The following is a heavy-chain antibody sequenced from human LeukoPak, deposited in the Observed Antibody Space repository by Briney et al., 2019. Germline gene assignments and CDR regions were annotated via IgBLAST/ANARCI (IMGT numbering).Heavy chain of an antibody. Sequence: GGSLRLSCAASGFTFSSYSMNCVRQAPGKGLEWVSYISSSSSTIYYADSVKGRFTISRDNAKNSLYLQMNSLRDEDTAVYYCARGSESYGDYTGDYWGQGTLVTVSS. CDR2: ISSSSSTI. CDR1: GFTFSSYS. J-gene: IGHJ4*02. D-gene: IGHD4-17*01. V-gene: IGHV3-48*02. CDR3: ARGSESYGDYTGDY.